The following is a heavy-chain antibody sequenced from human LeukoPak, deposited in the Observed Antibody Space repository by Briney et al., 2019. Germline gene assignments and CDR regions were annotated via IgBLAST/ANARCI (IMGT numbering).Heavy chain of an antibody. V-gene: IGHV4-59*12. CDR3: ARWWGFDP. CDR2: IYNTGTT. D-gene: IGHD2-15*01. J-gene: IGHJ5*02. CDR1: GGSISTDY. Sequence: SETLSLTCTVSGGSISTDYWSWIRHSPGKGLEWIGYIYNTGTTNYNPSLKSRVTISVDTSKNQFSLRLSSVTAADTAVYYCARWWGFDPWGQGTLVTVSS.